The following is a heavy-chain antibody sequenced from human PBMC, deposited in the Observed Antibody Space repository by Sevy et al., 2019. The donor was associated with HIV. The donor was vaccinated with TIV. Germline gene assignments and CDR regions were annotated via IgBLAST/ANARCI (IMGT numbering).Heavy chain of an antibody. CDR2: IDGDGDGI. J-gene: IGHJ6*02. CDR3: ARDHVKVGELGDYYYHAMDV. D-gene: IGHD3-16*01. V-gene: IGHV3-11*01. Sequence: GGSLRLSCSASGFTFSDYYMSWIRQAPGKGLQWISYIDGDGDGIYYGRSLKGRFTVTRDNAKNSVYLKMNSLRADDTAVYYCARDHVKVGELGDYYYHAMDVWGRGTTVTVSS. CDR1: GFTFSDYY.